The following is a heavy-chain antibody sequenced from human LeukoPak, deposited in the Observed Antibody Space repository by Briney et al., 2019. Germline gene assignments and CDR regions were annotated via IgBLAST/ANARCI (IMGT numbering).Heavy chain of an antibody. Sequence: SETLSLTCAVYGGSFSGYYWSWIRQPPGKGLEWIGEINHSGSTNYNPSLKSRVTMSVDTSKNQFSLKLSSVTAADTAVYYCAREVGSSWFYWGQGTLVTVSS. CDR1: GGSFSGYY. CDR3: AREVGSSWFY. CDR2: INHSGST. D-gene: IGHD6-13*01. V-gene: IGHV4-34*01. J-gene: IGHJ4*02.